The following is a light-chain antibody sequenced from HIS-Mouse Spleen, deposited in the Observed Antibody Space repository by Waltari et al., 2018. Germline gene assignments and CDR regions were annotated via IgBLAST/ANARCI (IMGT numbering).Light chain of an antibody. Sequence: DIVMTQSPLSLPVTPGEPASISCRSSHSLLHSNGYNYLDWYLQKPGQSPQLLIYLGSNRASGVPDRFSGSGSGTDFTLKISRVEAEDVGVYYCMQALQTPLRTFGQGTKVEIK. V-gene: IGKV2-28*01. CDR2: LGS. J-gene: IGKJ1*01. CDR1: HSLLHSNGYNY. CDR3: MQALQTPLRT.